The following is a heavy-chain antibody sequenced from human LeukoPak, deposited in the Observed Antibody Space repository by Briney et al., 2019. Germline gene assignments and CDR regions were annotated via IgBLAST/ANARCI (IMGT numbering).Heavy chain of an antibody. V-gene: IGHV3-66*01. D-gene: IGHD3-22*01. CDR2: IYSGGST. J-gene: IGHJ4*02. CDR3: ARDRYDSSGYDY. CDR1: GFTVSSNY. Sequence: GGSLRLSCAASGFTVSSNYMSWVRQAPGKGLEWFSVIYSGGSTYYADSVKGRFTISRDNSKNTLYLQMNSLRAEDTAVYYCARDRYDSSGYDYWGQGTLVTVSS.